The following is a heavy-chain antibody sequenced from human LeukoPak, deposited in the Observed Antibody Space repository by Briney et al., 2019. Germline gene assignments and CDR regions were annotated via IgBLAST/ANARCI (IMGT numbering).Heavy chain of an antibody. CDR3: ARQSGDQSSAWYFDA. J-gene: IGHJ4*02. V-gene: IGHV4-39*01. D-gene: IGHD6-19*01. CDR1: GGSLRSSGHW. Sequence: SETLSLTCTVSGGSLRSSGHWWVWIRQPPGKGLEWIGSIHYSGRVYYNPSLKSRVTTSVDTSTDQFSLRLSSATAADTAIYYCARQSGDQSSAWYFDAWGQGTLVTVSS. CDR2: IHYSGRV.